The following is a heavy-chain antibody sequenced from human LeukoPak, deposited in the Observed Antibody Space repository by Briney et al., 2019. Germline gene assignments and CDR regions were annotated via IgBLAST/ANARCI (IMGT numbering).Heavy chain of an antibody. J-gene: IGHJ2*01. CDR3: ARTASYYNSYFDL. CDR1: GDSISSGSYY. V-gene: IGHV4-61*02. Sequence: PSETLSLTCTVSGDSISSGSYYWSWIRQPAGKGLEWVGRVYSSGSTNYNPSLKSRVTISVDKSKNQVSLRLSSVTAADTAIYYCARTASYYNSYFDLWGRGTLVTVSS. D-gene: IGHD3-10*01. CDR2: VYSSGST.